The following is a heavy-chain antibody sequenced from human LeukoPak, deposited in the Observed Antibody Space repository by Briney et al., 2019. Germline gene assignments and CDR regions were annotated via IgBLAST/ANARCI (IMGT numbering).Heavy chain of an antibody. D-gene: IGHD6-6*01. CDR1: GYTFTSYD. V-gene: IGHV1-8*01. CDR3: ARGVEQLVDDAFDI. Sequence: ASVKVSCKASGYTFTSYDINWVRQATGQGLEWMGWMNPNSGNTGYAQKFQGRVTMTRNTSISTAYMELSSLRSEDTAVYYCARGVEQLVDDAFDIWGQGTMVTVSS. J-gene: IGHJ3*02. CDR2: MNPNSGNT.